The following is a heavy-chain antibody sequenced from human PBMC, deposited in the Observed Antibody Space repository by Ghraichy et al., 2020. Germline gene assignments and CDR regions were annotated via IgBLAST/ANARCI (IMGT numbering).Heavy chain of an antibody. Sequence: GGSLRLSCSASGFTFSAYSMHWVRQAPGKGLEYVSAIKSDGGGTYYADSVKGRFTISRDNSKNTLYLQMSSLRAEDTAVYYCVKDRYYYVVGHAFDIWGQGTMVTVSS. D-gene: IGHD3-10*02. V-gene: IGHV3-64D*06. J-gene: IGHJ3*02. CDR1: GFTFSAYS. CDR2: IKSDGGGT. CDR3: VKDRYYYVVGHAFDI.